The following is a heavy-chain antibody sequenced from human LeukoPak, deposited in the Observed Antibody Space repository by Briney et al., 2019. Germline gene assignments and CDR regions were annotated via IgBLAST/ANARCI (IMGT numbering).Heavy chain of an antibody. Sequence: PGGSLRLSCAASGFTFSSYGMHWVRQAPGKGLEWVAVISYDGSNKYYADSVKGRFTISRDNSKNTLYLQMNSLRAEDTAVYYCAKESRYHDSSGYYYGYFDYWGQGTLVTVSS. CDR1: GFTFSSYG. CDR3: AKESRYHDSSGYYYGYFDY. V-gene: IGHV3-30*18. D-gene: IGHD3-22*01. J-gene: IGHJ4*02. CDR2: ISYDGSNK.